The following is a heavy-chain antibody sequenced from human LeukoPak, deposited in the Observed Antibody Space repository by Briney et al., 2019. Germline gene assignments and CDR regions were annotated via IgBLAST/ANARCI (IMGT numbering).Heavy chain of an antibody. CDR2: INPNSGGT. Sequence: GASVKVSCTPSEYTFSGSVMNWGRGAPGQGLEWMGWINPNSGGTKYAQKFQGRVTMTRDTSISTAYMELSSLRSDDTAVYYCARVGMRATANLRPVDYWGQGTLVTVSS. V-gene: IGHV1-2*02. CDR1: EYTFSGSV. CDR3: ARVGMRATANLRPVDY. D-gene: IGHD5-18*01. J-gene: IGHJ4*02.